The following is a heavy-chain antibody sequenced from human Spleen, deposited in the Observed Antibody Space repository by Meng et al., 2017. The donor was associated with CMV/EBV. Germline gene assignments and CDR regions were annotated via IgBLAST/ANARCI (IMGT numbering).Heavy chain of an antibody. CDR1: GGSISSGSYY. CDR3: ARGPGRSDY. Sequence: SETLSLTCSVSGGSISSGSYYWGWIRQPPGKGLEWIGTIYYGGSTYYNPSLESRVTISVDTSKNQFSLKLSSVTAADTAVYYCARGPGRSDYWGQGTLVTVSS. CDR2: IYYGGST. J-gene: IGHJ4*02. D-gene: IGHD7-27*01. V-gene: IGHV4-39*01.